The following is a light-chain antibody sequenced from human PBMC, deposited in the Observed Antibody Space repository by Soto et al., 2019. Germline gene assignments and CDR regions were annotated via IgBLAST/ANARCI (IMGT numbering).Light chain of an antibody. J-gene: IGKJ4*01. Sequence: EIVMTQSPATLSVSPGERANLSCRASQSVSSNLAWYQQKPGQAPRLLIYGASTRATGIPDRFSGSGSGTEFTLTISSLHSEDFAVYYCQQYSSWPLTFGGGTNVEIK. V-gene: IGKV3-15*01. CDR3: QQYSSWPLT. CDR2: GAS. CDR1: QSVSSN.